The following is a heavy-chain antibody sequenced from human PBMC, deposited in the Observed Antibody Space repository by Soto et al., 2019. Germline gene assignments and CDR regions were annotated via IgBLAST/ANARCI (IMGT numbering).Heavy chain of an antibody. CDR3: ARDILSVGPLANDAFDV. J-gene: IGHJ3*01. V-gene: IGHV1-3*01. CDR2: INPDNGNT. CDR1: GFSFSDNL. Sequence: QVKLVQSGAEVRKPGASVNISCRASGFSFSDNLINWVRQAPGQSLEWMGWINPDNGNTRSSQTCQGRVTIARHSSASIADVEVSDLASEDTAVYFCARDILSVGPLANDAFDVWGQGTMVTVSS. D-gene: IGHD2-8*02.